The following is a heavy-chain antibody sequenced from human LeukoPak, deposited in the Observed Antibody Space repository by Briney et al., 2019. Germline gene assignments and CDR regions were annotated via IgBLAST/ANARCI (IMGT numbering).Heavy chain of an antibody. V-gene: IGHV4-39*07. Sequence: SETLSLTCTVSGGSINSGANYWAWISQPPGKGLEWIGTIYYSGSTYYNPSLNSRVTMSLDTSKNRFSLKLSSVTAADTAVYYCAREAYNWNVDAFDIWGQGTMVTVSS. J-gene: IGHJ3*02. CDR3: AREAYNWNVDAFDI. D-gene: IGHD1-20*01. CDR2: IYYSGST. CDR1: GGSINSGANY.